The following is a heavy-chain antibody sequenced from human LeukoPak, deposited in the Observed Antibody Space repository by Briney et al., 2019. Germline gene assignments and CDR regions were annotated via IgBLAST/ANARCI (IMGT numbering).Heavy chain of an antibody. J-gene: IGHJ4*02. CDR1: GGSISSGGYY. Sequence: SQTLSLTCTVSGGSISSGGYYWSWIRQPPGKGLEWIGYIYHSGSTYYNPSLKSRVTISVDTSKNQFSLKLSSVTAADTAVYYCARDPVSGWHREFDYWGQGTLVTVSS. D-gene: IGHD6-19*01. V-gene: IGHV4-30-2*01. CDR3: ARDPVSGWHREFDY. CDR2: IYHSGST.